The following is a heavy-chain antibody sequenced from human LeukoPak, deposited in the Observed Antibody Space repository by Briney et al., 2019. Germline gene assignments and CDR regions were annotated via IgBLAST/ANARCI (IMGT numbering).Heavy chain of an antibody. CDR3: ARDRDYVIDY. CDR1: GFTFSSYS. CDR2: ISSSSSYE. D-gene: IGHD4-17*01. Sequence: GGSLRLSCAASGFTFSSYSMSWVRQAPGKGLEWVSSISSSSSYEYYADSLKGRFTISRDNAKNSLYLQMNSLRAEDTAVYYCARDRDYVIDYWGQGTLVTVSS. V-gene: IGHV3-21*01. J-gene: IGHJ4*02.